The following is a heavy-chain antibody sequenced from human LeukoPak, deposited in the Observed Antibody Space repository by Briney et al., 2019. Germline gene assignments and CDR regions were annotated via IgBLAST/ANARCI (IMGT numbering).Heavy chain of an antibody. D-gene: IGHD1-26*01. CDR1: GYSFTSYW. J-gene: IGHJ6*02. Sequence: GESLKISCKGSGYSFTSYWIGWVRQMPGKGLEWMGIIYPGDSDTRYSPSFQGQVTISADKSISTAYLQWSSLKASATAMYYCARVGGSSSWIKNSYYGMDVWGQGTTVTVSS. CDR2: IYPGDSDT. V-gene: IGHV5-51*01. CDR3: ARVGGSSSWIKNSYYGMDV.